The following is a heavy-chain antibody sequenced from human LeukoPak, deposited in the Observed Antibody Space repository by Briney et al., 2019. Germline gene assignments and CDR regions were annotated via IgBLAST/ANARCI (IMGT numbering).Heavy chain of an antibody. CDR1: GFTVSSNY. CDR3: AKVGDYYGSGKYSNFDY. J-gene: IGHJ4*02. V-gene: IGHV3-53*01. Sequence: GGSLRLSCAASGFTVSSNYMSWVRQAPGKGLEWVSVIYSGGSTYYADSVRGRFTISRDNSKNTLHLQMSSLRAEDTAVYYCAKVGDYYGSGKYSNFDYWGQGTLVTVSS. CDR2: IYSGGST. D-gene: IGHD3-10*01.